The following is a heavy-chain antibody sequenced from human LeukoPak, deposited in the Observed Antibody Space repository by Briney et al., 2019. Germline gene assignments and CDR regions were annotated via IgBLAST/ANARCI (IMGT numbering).Heavy chain of an antibody. CDR3: TREGTFSSSAPFDY. Sequence: GSPRLSCTASGFTFGDYAMNWVRQAPGKGLEWLGFIRSKTYGGTTEYAASVKGRGTISRDDSKNIAYLEMNSLQTEDTAIYYCTREGTFSSSAPFDYWGQGTLVTVSS. CDR2: IRSKTYGGTT. D-gene: IGHD6-6*01. J-gene: IGHJ4*02. V-gene: IGHV3-49*04. CDR1: GFTFGDYA.